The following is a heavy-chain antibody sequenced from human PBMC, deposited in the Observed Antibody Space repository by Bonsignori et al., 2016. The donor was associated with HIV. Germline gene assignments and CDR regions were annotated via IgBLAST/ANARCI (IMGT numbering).Heavy chain of an antibody. CDR2: ITWDGSTT. Sequence: AKLLESGGGVIQPGGSLRLSCAASGFTFDDHAMHWVRQAPGKGLEWVALITWDGSTTHYTDSVKGRFTISRDNSRNSLSLQMTSLRPDDTAMYYCAKDLRTFFYGMDVWGQGT. V-gene: IGHV3-43D*04. CDR1: GFTFDDHA. CDR3: AKDLRTFFYGMDV. J-gene: IGHJ6*02. D-gene: IGHD3-16*01.